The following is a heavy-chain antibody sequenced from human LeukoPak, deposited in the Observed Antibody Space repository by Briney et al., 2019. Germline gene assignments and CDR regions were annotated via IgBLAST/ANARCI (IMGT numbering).Heavy chain of an antibody. Sequence: SETLSLTCTVSGGSISSYYWSWIRRPPGKGLEWIGYIYYSGSTNYNPSLKSRVTISVDTSKNQFSLKLSSVTAADTAVYYCARALGYDFWSGYWYYFDYWGQGTLVTVSS. V-gene: IGHV4-59*01. CDR1: GGSISSYY. D-gene: IGHD3-3*01. CDR3: ARALGYDFWSGYWYYFDY. J-gene: IGHJ4*02. CDR2: IYYSGST.